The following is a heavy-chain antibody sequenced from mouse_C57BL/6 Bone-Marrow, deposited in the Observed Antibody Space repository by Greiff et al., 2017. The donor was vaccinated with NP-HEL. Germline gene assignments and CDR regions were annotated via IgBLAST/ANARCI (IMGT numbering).Heavy chain of an antibody. Sequence: EVQLVESGGGLVKPGGSLKLSCAASGFTFSSYAMSWVRQTPEKRLEWVATISDGGSYTYYPDNVKGRFTISRDNAKNNLYLQMSHLKSEDTAMYDCARGRSNSWFAYWGQGTLVTVSA. CDR3: ARGRSNSWFAY. D-gene: IGHD2-5*01. CDR1: GFTFSSYA. V-gene: IGHV5-4*01. J-gene: IGHJ3*01. CDR2: ISDGGSYT.